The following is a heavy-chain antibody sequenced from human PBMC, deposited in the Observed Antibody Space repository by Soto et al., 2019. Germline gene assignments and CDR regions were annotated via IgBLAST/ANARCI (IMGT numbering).Heavy chain of an antibody. D-gene: IGHD3-3*01. V-gene: IGHV4-4*07. CDR2: VYDTGTS. Sequence: PSETLSLTCSVSGGSMSKFYWSWIRKTAGKGLEWIGQVYDTGTSNYNPSLRSRVTISVDTSKNPFSLRLSSVTAADTAVYYCARGGLRFLEWLPASGFDPWGQGTLVTVSS. CDR3: ARGGLRFLEWLPASGFDP. J-gene: IGHJ5*02. CDR1: GGSMSKFY.